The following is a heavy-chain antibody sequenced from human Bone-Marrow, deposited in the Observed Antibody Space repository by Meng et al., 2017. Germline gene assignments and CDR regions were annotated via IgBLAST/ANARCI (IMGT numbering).Heavy chain of an antibody. J-gene: IGHJ4*02. V-gene: IGHV3-21*01. Sequence: GGSLRLSCAASGFTFSSYEMNWVRQAPGKGLEWVSSISSSSSYIYYADSVKGRFTISRDNAKNSLYLQMNSLRAEDTAVYYCARAFHLGVAGTDYFDYWGQGTLVTVSS. D-gene: IGHD6-19*01. CDR1: GFTFSSYE. CDR2: ISSSSSYI. CDR3: ARAFHLGVAGTDYFDY.